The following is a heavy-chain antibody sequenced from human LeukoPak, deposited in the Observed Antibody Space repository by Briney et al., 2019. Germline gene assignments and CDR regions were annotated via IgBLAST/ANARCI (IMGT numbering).Heavy chain of an antibody. CDR2: ISYDGSNK. CDR3: ARDPPKDSYYFDY. CDR1: GFIFSSYA. J-gene: IGHJ4*02. Sequence: PGRFLRLSCAASGFIFSSYAMHWVRQAPGKGLEWVAVISYDGSNKYYADSVKGRFTISRDNSKNTLYLQMNSLRAEDTAVYYCARDPPKDSYYFDYWGQGTLVTVSS. D-gene: IGHD4-11*01. V-gene: IGHV3-30-3*01.